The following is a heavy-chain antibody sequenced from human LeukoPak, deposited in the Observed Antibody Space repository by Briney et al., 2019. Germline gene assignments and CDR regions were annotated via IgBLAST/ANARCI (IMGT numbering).Heavy chain of an antibody. Sequence: GGSLRLSCTASGFSFSGHWMHWARQLPGKGLVWVSRISPTGSTTSYADSVKGRFTVSRDNAKNTLYLQMNSLRAEDTAVYYCAKRMRDTDYYFDYWGQGTLVTVSS. D-gene: IGHD5-18*01. V-gene: IGHV3-74*01. CDR3: AKRMRDTDYYFDY. CDR1: GFSFSGHW. J-gene: IGHJ4*02. CDR2: ISPTGSTT.